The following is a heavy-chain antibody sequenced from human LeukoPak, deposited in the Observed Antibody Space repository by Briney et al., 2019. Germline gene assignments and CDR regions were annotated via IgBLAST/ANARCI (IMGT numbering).Heavy chain of an antibody. V-gene: IGHV3-30*04. Sequence: GGSLRLSCAASGFSFSKYAMGWVRQAPGKGLEWVAIIQKDGSMGYYADSVKGRFTVSRDNSNNPLSLQMNSLKSEDTAVYYCAGQKFDIWGQGTLVTVSS. J-gene: IGHJ3*02. CDR2: IQKDGSMG. CDR1: GFSFSKYA. CDR3: AGQKFDI.